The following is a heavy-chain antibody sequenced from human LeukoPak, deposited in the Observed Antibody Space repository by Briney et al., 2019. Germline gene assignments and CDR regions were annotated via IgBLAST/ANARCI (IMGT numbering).Heavy chain of an antibody. D-gene: IGHD3-10*01. J-gene: IGHJ4*02. CDR2: IRYDGSSK. V-gene: IGHV3-30*02. CDR1: GFTFSSYW. Sequence: SGGSLRLSCAASGFTFSSYWMSWVRQAPGKGLEWVAFIRYDGSSKYYADSVKGRFTISRDNSKNTMYVQMNSLKTEDSAVYYCAKDLSYYASGSHYYFDYWGQGTLVTVSS. CDR3: AKDLSYYASGSHYYFDY.